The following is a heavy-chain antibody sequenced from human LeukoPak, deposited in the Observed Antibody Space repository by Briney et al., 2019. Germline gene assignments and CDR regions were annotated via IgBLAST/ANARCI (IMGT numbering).Heavy chain of an antibody. V-gene: IGHV1-2*02. CDR2: INPNSGGT. J-gene: IGHJ3*02. CDR3: ARDYYDSRGFGAFDI. CDR1: GYTFSAHY. Sequence: ASVKVSCKASGYTFSAHYMHWVRQAPGQGLEWMGWINPNSGGTNYAQKFQGRVTMTRDTSISIVYMELSRLRSDDTAVYYCARDYYDSRGFGAFDIWGQGTMATVSS. D-gene: IGHD3-22*01.